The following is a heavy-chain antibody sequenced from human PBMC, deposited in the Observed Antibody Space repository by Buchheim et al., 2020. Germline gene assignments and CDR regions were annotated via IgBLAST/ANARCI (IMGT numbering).Heavy chain of an antibody. CDR2: IRVNDGYR. J-gene: IGHJ4*02. CDR1: GFTFSTYG. D-gene: IGHD2-8*01. Sequence: EVQLLESGGGLVQPGGSLRLSCTASGFTFSTYGMSWVRQAPGKGLEWVSGIRVNDGYREYADSVKGRFTISRDDSKNTVFLQMNSLRAEDTAIYYCSKATTNWLWGFDYWGPGTL. CDR3: SKATTNWLWGFDY. V-gene: IGHV3-23*01.